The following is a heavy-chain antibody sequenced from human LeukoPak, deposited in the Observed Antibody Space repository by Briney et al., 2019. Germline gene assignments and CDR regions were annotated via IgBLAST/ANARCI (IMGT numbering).Heavy chain of an antibody. D-gene: IGHD3-16*02. V-gene: IGHV3-23*01. CDR2: ISGSGGST. J-gene: IGHJ4*02. CDR3: ASLPPRELSLDY. CDR1: GFTFSSYA. Sequence: GGSLRLSCTASGFTFSSYAMSWVRQAPGKGLEWVSAISGSGGSTYYADSVKGRFTISRDNSKNTLYLQMNSLRAEDTAVYYCASLPPRELSLDYWGQGTLVTVSS.